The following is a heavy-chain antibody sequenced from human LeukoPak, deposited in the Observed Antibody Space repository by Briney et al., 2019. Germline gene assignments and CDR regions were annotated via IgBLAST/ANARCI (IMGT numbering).Heavy chain of an antibody. CDR3: AKDEVTSGGGLDY. CDR2: IYSGGIT. D-gene: IGHD3-16*01. CDR1: GFTVSSKF. J-gene: IGHJ4*02. Sequence: GGPLRLSCAASGFTVSSKFMHWLRQAPGKGLEWVSVIYSGGITYYAASVKGRFTVSRDNSRNTMYLHMNSLKVEDTAVYYCAKDEVTSGGGLDYWGQGTLVTVSS. V-gene: IGHV3-53*01.